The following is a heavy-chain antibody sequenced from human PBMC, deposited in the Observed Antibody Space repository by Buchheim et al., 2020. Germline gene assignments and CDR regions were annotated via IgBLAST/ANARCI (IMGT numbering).Heavy chain of an antibody. D-gene: IGHD2-2*03. CDR2: IREDGSET. CDR1: GFSFSSYW. J-gene: IGHJ4*02. CDR3: ARERWVLYYFDY. V-gene: IGHV3-7*01. Sequence: EVQLVESGGGLVQPGGSLRLSCAATGFSFSSYWMSWVCQAPGKGLEWVANIREDGSETYYVDSVKGRFTISRDNAQKSLFLQIHSLGAEDTALYYCARERWVLYYFDYWGRGTL.